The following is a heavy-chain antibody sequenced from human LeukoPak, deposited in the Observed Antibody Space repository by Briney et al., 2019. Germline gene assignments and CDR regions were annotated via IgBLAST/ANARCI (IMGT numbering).Heavy chain of an antibody. CDR1: GFTFSSYG. D-gene: IGHD3-10*01. Sequence: PGRSLRLSCAASGFTFSSYGMHWVRQAPGKGLEWVAVISYDGSNKYYADSVKGRFTISRDNSKNTLYLQMNSLRAEDTAVYYCASGRYYAMVVWGQGATVTVSS. J-gene: IGHJ6*02. CDR2: ISYDGSNK. CDR3: ASGRYYAMVV. V-gene: IGHV3-30*03.